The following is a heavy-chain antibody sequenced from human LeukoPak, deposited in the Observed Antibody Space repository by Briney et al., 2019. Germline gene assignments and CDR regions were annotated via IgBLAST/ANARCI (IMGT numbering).Heavy chain of an antibody. V-gene: IGHV1-18*01. Sequence: GASVKVSCKASGYTFTSYGISWVRQAPGQGLEWMGWISAYNGNTNYAQKLQGRVTMTTDTSTSTAYMELRSLRSDDTAVYYCARDSGDGYNYYYYYGMDVWGQGTTVTVSS. J-gene: IGHJ6*02. CDR2: ISAYNGNT. D-gene: IGHD5-24*01. CDR3: ARDSGDGYNYYYYYGMDV. CDR1: GYTFTSYG.